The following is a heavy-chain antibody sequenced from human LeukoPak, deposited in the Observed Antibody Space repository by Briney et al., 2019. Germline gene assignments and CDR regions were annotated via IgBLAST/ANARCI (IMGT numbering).Heavy chain of an antibody. J-gene: IGHJ6*03. V-gene: IGHV3-33*06. CDR2: IWYDGSNK. CDR1: GLTFSSYG. CDR3: AKDSSSYDWGYMDV. Sequence: PGGSLRLSCAASGLTFSSYGMHWVRQAPGKGLEWVAVIWYDGSNKYYADSVKGRFTISRDNSKNTLYLQMNSLRAEDTAVYYCAKDSSSYDWGYMDVWGKGTTVTISS. D-gene: IGHD3-22*01.